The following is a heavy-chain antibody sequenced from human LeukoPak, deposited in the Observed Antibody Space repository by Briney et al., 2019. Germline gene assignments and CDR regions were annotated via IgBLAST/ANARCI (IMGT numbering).Heavy chain of an antibody. CDR3: ARGLATIDY. D-gene: IGHD1/OR15-1a*01. Sequence: ASLTVSSAASGDIFTPYGIRWVRQTPGHGPEWMGGCSNYNGETEYEQRFQGRVSMTTDTSTNTAFLELRSLRSDDTAVYYCARGLATIDYWGEGTLVTVSP. J-gene: IGHJ4*02. CDR1: GDIFTPYG. CDR2: CSNYNGET. V-gene: IGHV1-18*01.